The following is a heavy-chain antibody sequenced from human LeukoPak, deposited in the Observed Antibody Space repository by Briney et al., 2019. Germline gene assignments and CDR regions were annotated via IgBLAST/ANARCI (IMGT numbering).Heavy chain of an antibody. CDR3: ARSQNYYDSSGPFDY. Sequence: SVKVSCKASGGTFSSYAISWVRQAPGQGLEWMGGIIPIFGTANYAQKFQGRATITTDESTSTAYMELSSLRSEDTAVYYCARSQNYYDSSGPFDYWGQGTLVTVSS. J-gene: IGHJ4*02. D-gene: IGHD3-22*01. V-gene: IGHV1-69*05. CDR2: IIPIFGTA. CDR1: GGTFSSYA.